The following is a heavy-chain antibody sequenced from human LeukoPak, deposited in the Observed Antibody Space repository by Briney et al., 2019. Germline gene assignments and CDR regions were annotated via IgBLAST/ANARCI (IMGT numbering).Heavy chain of an antibody. CDR2: IYRSGST. J-gene: IGHJ6*02. D-gene: IGHD6-13*01. CDR3: ASGRQQLAHYGMDV. V-gene: IGHV4-4*07. Sequence: SETLSLTCTVSGGSLSNYYWTWIRQPAGKGLEWIGRIYRSGSTNYNPSLKSRVTISVDTSKNQFSLKLSSVTAADTAVYYCASGRQQLAHYGMDVWGQGTTVTVSS. CDR1: GGSLSNYY.